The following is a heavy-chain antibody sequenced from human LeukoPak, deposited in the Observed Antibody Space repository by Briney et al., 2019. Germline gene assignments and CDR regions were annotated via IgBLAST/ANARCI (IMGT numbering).Heavy chain of an antibody. CDR3: ARTPIVVVTDYYYYGMDV. V-gene: IGHV1-69*04. Sequence: ASVKVSCKASGGTFSSYAISWVRQAPGQGLEWMGRIIPILGIANYAQKFQGRVTITADKSTGTAYMELSSLRSEDTAVYYCARTPIVVVTDYYYYGMDVWGQGTTVTVSS. CDR2: IIPILGIA. CDR1: GGTFSSYA. J-gene: IGHJ6*02. D-gene: IGHD3-22*01.